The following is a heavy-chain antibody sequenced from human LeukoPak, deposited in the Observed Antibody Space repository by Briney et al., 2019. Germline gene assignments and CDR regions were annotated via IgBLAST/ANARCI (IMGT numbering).Heavy chain of an antibody. J-gene: IGHJ4*02. CDR3: VRELSGFDY. D-gene: IGHD3-10*01. CDR2: ISSSSSAI. Sequence: GGSLRLSCAASGFTFSIYKMNWVRQAPGKGLEWVSYISSSSSAIYYADSVKGRVTISRDNAKNSLYLQMNGLRAEDTAVYYCVRELSGFDYWGQGTLVTVSS. V-gene: IGHV3-48*01. CDR1: GFTFSIYK.